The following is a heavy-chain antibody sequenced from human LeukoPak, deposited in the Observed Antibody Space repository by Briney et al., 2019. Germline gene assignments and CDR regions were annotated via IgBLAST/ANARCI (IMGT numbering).Heavy chain of an antibody. CDR3: ARDPLDYGGNSVLDY. CDR1: GFTFSSYA. D-gene: IGHD4-23*01. Sequence: PGGSLRLSCAASGFTFSSYAMHWVRQAPGKGLGWVAVISYDGSNKYYADSVKGRFTISRDNSKNTLYLQMNSQRAEDTAVYYCARDPLDYGGNSVLDYWGQGTLVTVSS. V-gene: IGHV3-30*04. CDR2: ISYDGSNK. J-gene: IGHJ4*02.